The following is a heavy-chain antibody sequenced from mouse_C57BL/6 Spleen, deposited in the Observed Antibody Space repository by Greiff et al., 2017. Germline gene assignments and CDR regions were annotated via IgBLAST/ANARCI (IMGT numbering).Heavy chain of an antibody. CDR2: ISYSGST. Sequence: VQLKESGPGMVKPSQSLSLTCTVTGYSITSGYDWHWIRHFPGNKLDWMGYISYSGSTNYNPSLKSRISITHDTSKNHFFLKLNSVTTEDTATYYCAREGTRGFDYWGQGTTLTVSS. D-gene: IGHD2-14*01. V-gene: IGHV3-1*01. J-gene: IGHJ2*01. CDR3: AREGTRGFDY. CDR1: GYSITSGYD.